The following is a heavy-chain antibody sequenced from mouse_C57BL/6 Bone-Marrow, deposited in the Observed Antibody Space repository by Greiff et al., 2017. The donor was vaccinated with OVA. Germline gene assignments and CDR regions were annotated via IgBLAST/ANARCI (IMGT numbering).Heavy chain of an antibody. D-gene: IGHD1-1*01. CDR1: GFTFSDYG. CDR3: ARGDYGRFDY. CDR2: ISSGSSTI. Sequence: EVKLMESGGGLVKPGGSLKLSCAASGFTFSDYGMHWVRQAPEKGLEWVAYISSGSSTIYYADTVKGRFTISRDNAKNTLFLQMTSLRSEDTAMYYCARGDYGRFDYWGQGTTLTVSS. V-gene: IGHV5-17*01. J-gene: IGHJ2*01.